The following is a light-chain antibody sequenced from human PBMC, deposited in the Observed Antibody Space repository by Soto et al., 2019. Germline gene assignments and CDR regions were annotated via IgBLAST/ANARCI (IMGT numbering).Light chain of an antibody. CDR1: QSVSSF. CDR2: DAS. CDR3: QQRSSWPT. Sequence: IVLTQSPATLSLSPEERATLSCRASQSVSSFLAWYQQKPGQAPRLLIYDASNRATGIPARFSGSGSGTDFTLSISSLEPEDSAVYYCQQRSSWPTFGGGTKVEIK. J-gene: IGKJ4*01. V-gene: IGKV3-11*01.